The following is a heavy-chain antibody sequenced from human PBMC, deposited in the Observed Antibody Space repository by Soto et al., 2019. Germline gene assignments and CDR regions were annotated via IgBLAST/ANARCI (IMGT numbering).Heavy chain of an antibody. V-gene: IGHV4-59*01. CDR1: GGSISSYY. J-gene: IGHJ5*02. CDR3: ARVDYDFWSPPPRVGWFDP. CDR2: IYYSGST. Sequence: PSETLSLTCTVSGGSISSYYWSWIRQPPGKGLEWIGYIYYSGSTNYNPSLKSRVTISVDTSKNQFSLKLSSVTAADTAVYYCARVDYDFWSPPPRVGWFDPWGQGTLVTVSS. D-gene: IGHD3-3*01.